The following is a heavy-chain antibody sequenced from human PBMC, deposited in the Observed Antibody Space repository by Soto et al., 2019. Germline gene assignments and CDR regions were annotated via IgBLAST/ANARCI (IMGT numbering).Heavy chain of an antibody. J-gene: IGHJ6*02. V-gene: IGHV3-9*01. CDR2: ISWTSGSI. CDR1: GLNFSAYG. CDR3: AKDINRRDTNSCDPYEP. Sequence: CLRLSCEAFGLNFSAYGLHWVRQAPGKGLEWVSAISWTSGSIAYADSVKGRFTISRDNAKNSLYLQMDSLRVEDTALYYCAKDINRRDTNSCDPYEPWGQGTSVTGS. D-gene: IGHD5-18*01.